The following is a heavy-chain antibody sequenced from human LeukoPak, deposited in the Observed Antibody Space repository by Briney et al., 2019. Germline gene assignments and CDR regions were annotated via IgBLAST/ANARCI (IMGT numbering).Heavy chain of an antibody. CDR2: IYYSGST. J-gene: IGHJ2*01. CDR1: GDSISSYY. CDR3: ARLIPGYFDL. D-gene: IGHD3-16*02. V-gene: IGHV4-59*08. Sequence: SEPLSLTCTVSGDSISSYYWSWIRQPPGKGLEWIGYIYYSGSTNYNPSLKSRVTISVDTSKNQFSLKLSSVTAADTAVYYCARLIPGYFDLWGRGTLGTVSS.